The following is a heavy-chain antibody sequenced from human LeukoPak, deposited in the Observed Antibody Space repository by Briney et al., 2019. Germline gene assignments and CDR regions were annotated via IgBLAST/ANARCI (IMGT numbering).Heavy chain of an antibody. CDR2: ITATTSYI. CDR3: ARPAAAIPPY. V-gene: IGHV3-21*01. CDR1: GFIFSSYS. J-gene: IGHJ4*02. D-gene: IGHD6-13*01. Sequence: GVSLRLSCAASGFIFSSYSMNLGREAPGKGLECGSPITATTSYIYYADSVRGRFTISRDSAKNSLYLQMNSLRAEDTAVYYCARPAAAIPPYWGQGTLVTVSS.